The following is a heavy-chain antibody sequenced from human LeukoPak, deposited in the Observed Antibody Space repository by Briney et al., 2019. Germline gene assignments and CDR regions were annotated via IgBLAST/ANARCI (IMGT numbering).Heavy chain of an antibody. V-gene: IGHV3-21*01. CDR1: GFTFSNYG. CDR3: AKDRCSNGVGCYYYYMDV. CDR2: ITSSSRYT. Sequence: GGSLRLSCAASGFTFSNYGMSWVRQAPGKGLEWVSSITSSSRYTFYADSVKGRFSISRDSSKNILYLQMNSLRAEDTAVYYCAKDRCSNGVGCYYYYMDVWGKGTTVTISS. D-gene: IGHD2-8*01. J-gene: IGHJ6*03.